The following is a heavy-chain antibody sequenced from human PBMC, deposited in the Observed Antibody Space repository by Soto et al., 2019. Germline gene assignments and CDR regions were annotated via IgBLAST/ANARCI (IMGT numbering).Heavy chain of an antibody. CDR2: IYHSGST. CDR1: GGSISSGGYS. CDR3: ARAHGSGWGAFDI. V-gene: IGHV4-30-2*01. J-gene: IGHJ3*02. Sequence: QLQLQESGSGLVKPSQTLSLTCAVSGGSISSGGYSWSWIRQPPGKGLEWIGYIYHSGSTYYNPSLKSRVTISVDRSKNQFSLQLSSVPAADTAIYYCARAHGSGWGAFDIWGQGTMVTVSS. D-gene: IGHD3-10*01.